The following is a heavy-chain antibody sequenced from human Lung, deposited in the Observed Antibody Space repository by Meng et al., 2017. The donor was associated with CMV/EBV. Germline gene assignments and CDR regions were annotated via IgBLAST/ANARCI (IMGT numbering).Heavy chain of an antibody. CDR2: FSLDTDRI. V-gene: IGHV3-9*01. CDR3: TKDLRPGGADV. J-gene: IGHJ6*02. Sequence: GGSLRLSCTVSPFTFHNYAMHWVRQAPGKGLEWVSGFSLDTDRIDYADSVKGRFTVSIDSAKGSLYLQMNSLRVEDTALYYCTKDLRPGGADVWGQGTTVTVS. D-gene: IGHD3-10*01. CDR1: PFTFHNYA.